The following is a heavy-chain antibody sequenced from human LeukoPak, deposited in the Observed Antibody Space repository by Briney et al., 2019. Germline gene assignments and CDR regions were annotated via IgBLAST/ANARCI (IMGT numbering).Heavy chain of an antibody. Sequence: GGSLRLSCVVSGFNFHNYWMTWVRQAPGKGLEWLAIINPDGSETPYEDSVKGRFIVSRDNDNNSLSLDLTSVRAEDTALYYCARDLYSPPDVWGQGTSVTVSS. J-gene: IGHJ6*02. D-gene: IGHD2-21*01. CDR3: ARDLYSPPDV. CDR1: GFNFHNYW. V-gene: IGHV3-7*01. CDR2: INPDGSET.